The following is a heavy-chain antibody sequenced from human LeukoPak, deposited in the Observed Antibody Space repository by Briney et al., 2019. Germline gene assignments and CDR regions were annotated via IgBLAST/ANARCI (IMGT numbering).Heavy chain of an antibody. D-gene: IGHD3-10*01. V-gene: IGHV4-59*01. CDR2: IYYSGSN. J-gene: IGHJ4*02. CDR3: ATGRYYYGSEY. CDR1: GGSINDYY. Sequence: SETLSLTCTVSGGSINDYYWSWIRQPPGKGLEWIGYIYYSGSNNYNPSLKSRVTISLDTSKSQFSLKLSSVTAADTAVYYCATGRYYYGSEYWGQGTLVTVSS.